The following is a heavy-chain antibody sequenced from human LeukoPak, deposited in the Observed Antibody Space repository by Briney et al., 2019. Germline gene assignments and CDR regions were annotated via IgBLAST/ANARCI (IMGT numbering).Heavy chain of an antibody. J-gene: IGHJ4*02. Sequence: PGRSLRLSCAASGFTFSSHGIHWVRQAPGKGLEWVAVVSDDGKTTYYADSVKGRFTISGDNSKNALFLQMNSLRGEDTAVYYCTKESGSGSRYSFDYWGQGTLVTVSS. CDR2: VSDDGKTT. D-gene: IGHD1-26*01. CDR1: GFTFSSHG. V-gene: IGHV3-30*18. CDR3: TKESGSGSRYSFDY.